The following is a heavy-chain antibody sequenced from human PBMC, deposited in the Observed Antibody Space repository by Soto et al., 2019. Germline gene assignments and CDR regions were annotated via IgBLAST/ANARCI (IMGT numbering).Heavy chain of an antibody. J-gene: IGHJ4*02. CDR2: IYSGGYT. CDR1: GFDVSNTD. CDR3: ARESIIVIAAPEYYFDY. V-gene: IGHV3-66*01. D-gene: IGHD3-22*01. Sequence: EVQLVESGGDLVQRGGSLRLSCAASGFDVSNTDMSWVRQAPGKGLEWVSVIYSGGYTNYADSVKGRFIVSRDSPTNTLYLQMDSLRAEDTAVYYCARESIIVIAAPEYYFDYWGQGTLVTVAS.